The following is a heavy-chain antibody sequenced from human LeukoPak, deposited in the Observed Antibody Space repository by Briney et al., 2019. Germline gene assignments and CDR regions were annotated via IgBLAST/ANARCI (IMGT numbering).Heavy chain of an antibody. CDR1: GGSISSSH. Sequence: PSETLSLTCTGSGGSISSSHWSWIRQSAGKGLEGIGRIYPSGTTNYNPSLRSRVTISVDKSKNQFSLNLTSVTAADTAIYYCARDSPRDNIVYYYYMDVWGKGTTVTVSS. J-gene: IGHJ6*03. CDR3: ARDSPRDNIVYYYYMDV. CDR2: IYPSGTT. V-gene: IGHV4-4*07. D-gene: IGHD3-16*02.